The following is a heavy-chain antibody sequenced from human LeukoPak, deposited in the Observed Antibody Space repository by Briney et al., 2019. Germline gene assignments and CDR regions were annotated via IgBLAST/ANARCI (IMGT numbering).Heavy chain of an antibody. CDR3: ARGEETYYYDSSGPDV. V-gene: IGHV1-69*06. CDR1: GGTFSSYA. CDR2: IIPIFGTA. D-gene: IGHD3-22*01. Sequence: SVKVSCKASGGTFSSYAISWVRQAPGQGLEWMGGIIPIFGTANYAQKFQGRVTITADKSTSTAYMELSSLRSEDTAVYYCARGEETYYYDSSGPDVWGQGTTVTVSS. J-gene: IGHJ6*02.